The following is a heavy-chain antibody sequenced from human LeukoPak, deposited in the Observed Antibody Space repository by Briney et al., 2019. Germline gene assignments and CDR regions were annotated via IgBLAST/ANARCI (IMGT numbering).Heavy chain of an antibody. CDR3: ARSRVTIFGVVIIYGMDV. V-gene: IGHV1-69*13. D-gene: IGHD3-3*01. CDR2: IIPIFGTA. CDR1: GYTFTSYD. Sequence: SVKVSCKASGYTFTSYDINWVRQAPGQGLEWMGGIIPIFGTANYAQKFQGRVTITADESTSTAYMELSSLRSENTAVHYCARSRVTIFGVVIIYGMDVWGQGTTVTVSS. J-gene: IGHJ6*02.